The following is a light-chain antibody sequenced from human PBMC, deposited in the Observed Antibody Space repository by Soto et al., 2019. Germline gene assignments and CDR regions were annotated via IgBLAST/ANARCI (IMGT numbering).Light chain of an antibody. Sequence: SVLTQPDSVSGSPGQSITISCSGTSSDIGAYDHVAWFQQFPGKTPKLMIYSVSNRPSGVSYRFSGSKSGNTASLTISGLQAEDEADYYCSSFTTTNTYVFGSGTKVTVL. CDR3: SSFTTTNTYV. CDR2: SVS. CDR1: SSDIGAYDH. J-gene: IGLJ1*01. V-gene: IGLV2-14*01.